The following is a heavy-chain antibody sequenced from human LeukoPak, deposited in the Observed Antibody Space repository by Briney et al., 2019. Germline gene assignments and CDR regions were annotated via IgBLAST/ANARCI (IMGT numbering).Heavy chain of an antibody. D-gene: IGHD2-2*01. CDR3: AKDGDIVVVPAAPFWGGPDM. J-gene: IGHJ4*02. CDR1: GFTFSSYG. Sequence: GGSLRLSCAASGFTFSSYGMHWVRQAPGKGLEWVAFIRYDGSNKYYADSVKGRFTISRDNSKNTLYLQMNSLRAEDTAVYYCAKDGDIVVVPAAPFWGGPDMWGQGTLVTVSS. CDR2: IRYDGSNK. V-gene: IGHV3-30*02.